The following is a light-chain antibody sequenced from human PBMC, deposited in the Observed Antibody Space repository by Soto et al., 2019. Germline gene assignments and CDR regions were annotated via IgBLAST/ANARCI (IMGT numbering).Light chain of an antibody. CDR3: QSYDSILSAFVV. V-gene: IGLV1-40*01. J-gene: IGLJ2*01. CDR1: SSNIGAGYD. Sequence: QSVLTQPPSVSGAPGQRVNISCTGSSSNIGAGYDVHWYQQLPGTAPKLLIYGDNKRPSGVPDRFSGSKSGTSASLAITGLQAEDEADYYCQSYDSILSAFVVFVGGTKLTVL. CDR2: GDN.